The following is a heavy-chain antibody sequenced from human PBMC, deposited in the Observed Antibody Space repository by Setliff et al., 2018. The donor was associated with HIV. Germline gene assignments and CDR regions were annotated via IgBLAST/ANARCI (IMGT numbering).Heavy chain of an antibody. D-gene: IGHD3-22*01. CDR2: IYYRGAT. CDR1: GGSISNSDFY. Sequence: LSLTCTVSGGSISNSDFYWGWIRQSPGKGLEWIGSIYYRGATYYNPTLQSRVTISADTSKNQFYLKLTSVTAADTAIYYCARPYDSLYGWGQGVLVTSPQ. CDR3: ARPYDSLYG. V-gene: IGHV4-39*01. J-gene: IGHJ4*02.